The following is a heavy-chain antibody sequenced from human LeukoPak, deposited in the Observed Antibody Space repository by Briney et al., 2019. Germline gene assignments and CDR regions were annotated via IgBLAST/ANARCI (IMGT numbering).Heavy chain of an antibody. Sequence: ASVKLSCKASGYTFTSYDINWVRQANGQGLEWMGWMNPNSGNTGYAQKFQGRVTMTRNTSISTAYMELSSLRSEDTAVYYCARARVVRGKRLRHYYYYMDVWGKGTTVTISS. CDR1: GYTFTSYD. V-gene: IGHV1-8*01. J-gene: IGHJ6*03. CDR3: ARARVVRGKRLRHYYYYMDV. CDR2: MNPNSGNT. D-gene: IGHD3-10*01.